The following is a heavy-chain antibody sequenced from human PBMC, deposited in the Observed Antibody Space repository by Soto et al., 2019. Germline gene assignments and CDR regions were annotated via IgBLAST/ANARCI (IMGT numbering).Heavy chain of an antibody. Sequence: SVKVSWKASGGTFSSYAISWVRQAPGQGLEWMGGIIPIFGTANYAQKFQGRVTITADESTSTAYMELSSLRSDDTAVYYCARIADCSITTCSFPTRFHMRGYYYYYGMAVWGPGTTVTVSS. CDR2: IIPIFGTA. CDR1: GGTFSSYA. V-gene: IGHV1-69*13. D-gene: IGHD2-2*01. CDR3: ARIADCSITTCSFPTRFHMRGYYYYYGMAV. J-gene: IGHJ6*02.